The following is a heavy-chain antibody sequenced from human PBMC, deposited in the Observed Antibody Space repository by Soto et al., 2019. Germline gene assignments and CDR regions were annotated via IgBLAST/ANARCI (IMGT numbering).Heavy chain of an antibody. CDR1: EGSSSSYY. J-gene: IGHJ4*02. CDR2: IYYSGST. CDR3: ASTSMVRGEGY. Sequence: TSLTLSLSCSVAEGSSSSYYGSWIRQPPGKGLEWIGYIYYSGSTNYNPSLKSRVTISVDTSKNQFSLKLSSVTAADTAVYYCASTSMVRGEGYWGQGTLVTVSS. D-gene: IGHD3-10*01. V-gene: IGHV4-59*08.